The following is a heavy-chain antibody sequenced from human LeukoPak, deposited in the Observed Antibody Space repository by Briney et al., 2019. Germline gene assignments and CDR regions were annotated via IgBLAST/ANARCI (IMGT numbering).Heavy chain of an antibody. CDR3: AKDYGDYFHDWFDP. V-gene: IGHV3-66*01. CDR1: GFTVSSNY. CDR2: IYSGGST. D-gene: IGHD4-17*01. J-gene: IGHJ5*02. Sequence: PGGSLRLSCAASGFTVSSNYMSWVRQAPGKGLEWVSVIYSGGSTYYADSVKGRFTISRDNSKNTLYLQMNSLRAEDTAVYYCAKDYGDYFHDWFDPWGQGTLVTVSS.